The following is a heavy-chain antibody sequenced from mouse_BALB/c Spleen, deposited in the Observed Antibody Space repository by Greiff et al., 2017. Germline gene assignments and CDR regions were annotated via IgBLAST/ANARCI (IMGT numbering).Heavy chain of an antibody. CDR1: GYTFTSYY. Sequence: VKLMESGAELVKPGASVKLSCKASGYTFTSYYMYWVKQRPGQGLEWIGEILPGSGSTNYNEKFKGKATFTADTSSNTAYMQLSSLTSEDSAVYYCARWIYYGYDEAMDYWGQGTSVTVSS. V-gene: IGHV1-9*01. J-gene: IGHJ4*01. CDR3: ARWIYYGYDEAMDY. D-gene: IGHD2-2*01. CDR2: ILPGSGST.